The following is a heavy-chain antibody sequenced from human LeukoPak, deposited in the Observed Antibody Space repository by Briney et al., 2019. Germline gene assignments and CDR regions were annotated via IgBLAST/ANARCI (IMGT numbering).Heavy chain of an antibody. CDR3: ARVPDVDTAMAAIDY. Sequence: SGTLSLTCAVSGGSISSSNWWSWVRQPPGKGLEWIGEIYHSGSTNYNPSLKSRVTISVDKSKNQFSLKLSSVTAADAAVYYCARVPDVDTAMAAIDYWGQGTLVTVSS. CDR1: GGSISSSNW. CDR2: IYHSGST. J-gene: IGHJ4*02. D-gene: IGHD5-18*01. V-gene: IGHV4-4*02.